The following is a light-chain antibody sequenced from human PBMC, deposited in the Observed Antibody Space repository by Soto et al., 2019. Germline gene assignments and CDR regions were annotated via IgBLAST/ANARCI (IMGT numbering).Light chain of an antibody. CDR3: AGWYDGLSGWV. Sequence: QSVLTQAPSASGTPGQSVTISCSGSDSNIGSNTVNWYQQLPGMAPKLLIYANFQRSSGVPDRFSASKSGTSASLAISGLQSEEEAHYYCAGWYDGLSGWVFGGGTKLTVL. V-gene: IGLV1-44*01. CDR2: ANF. J-gene: IGLJ2*01. CDR1: DSNIGSNT.